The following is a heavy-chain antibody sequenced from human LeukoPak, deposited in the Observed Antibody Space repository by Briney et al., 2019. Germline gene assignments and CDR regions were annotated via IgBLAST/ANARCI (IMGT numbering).Heavy chain of an antibody. CDR3: ARRKAVAGTDAFDI. J-gene: IGHJ3*02. Sequence: SETLSLTCTVSGGSISSSSYYWGWIRQPPGKGLEWIGSIYYSGSTYYNPSLKGRVTISVDTSKNQFSLKLSSVTAADTAVYYCARRKAVAGTDAFDIWGQGTRVTVSS. CDR2: IYYSGST. D-gene: IGHD6-13*01. CDR1: GGSISSSSYY. V-gene: IGHV4-39*01.